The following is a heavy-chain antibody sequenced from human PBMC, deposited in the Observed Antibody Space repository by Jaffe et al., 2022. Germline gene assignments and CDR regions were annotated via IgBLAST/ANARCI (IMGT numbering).Heavy chain of an antibody. D-gene: IGHD2-2*01. CDR3: ARLVVPAARYYYYYMDV. Sequence: QVQLQQWGAGLLKPSETLSLTCAVYGGSFSGYYWSWIRQPPGKGLEWIGEINHSGSTNYNPSLKSRVTISVDTSKNQFSLKLSSVTAADTAVYYCARLVVPAARYYYYYMDVWGKGTTVTVSS. CDR1: GGSFSGYY. J-gene: IGHJ6*03. CDR2: INHSGST. V-gene: IGHV4-34*01.